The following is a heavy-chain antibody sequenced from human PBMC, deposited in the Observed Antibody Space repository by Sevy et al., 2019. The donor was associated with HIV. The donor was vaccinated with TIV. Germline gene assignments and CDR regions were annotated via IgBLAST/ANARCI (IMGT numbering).Heavy chain of an antibody. CDR2: ISSSSSTI. CDR3: ARDRRGSSYYYYYYYMDV. J-gene: IGHJ6*03. CDR1: GFTFSSYS. Sequence: GESLKISCAASGFTFSSYSMNWVRQAPGKGLEWVSYISSSSSTIYYADSVKGRFTISRDNAKNSLYLQMNSLRAEDTAVYYCARDRRGSSYYYYYYYMDVWGKGTTVTVSS. V-gene: IGHV3-48*01.